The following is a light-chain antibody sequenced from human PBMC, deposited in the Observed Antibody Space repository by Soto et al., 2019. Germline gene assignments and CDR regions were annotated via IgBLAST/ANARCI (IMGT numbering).Light chain of an antibody. V-gene: IGLV2-14*01. CDR1: SSDVGAYNY. J-gene: IGLJ1*01. Sequence: QSVLTQPASVSGSPGQSITISCTGTSSDVGAYNYFSWYQHHPGKVPKLLIYEVTNRPSGVSDRFSGSKSGNTASLTISGLQAEDEADYYCSSKRDSSTLFVLGTGTKVTVL. CDR3: SSKRDSSTLFV. CDR2: EVT.